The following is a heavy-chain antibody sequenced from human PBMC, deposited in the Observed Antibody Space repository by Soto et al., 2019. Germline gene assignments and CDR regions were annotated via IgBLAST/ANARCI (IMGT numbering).Heavy chain of an antibody. D-gene: IGHD3-10*01. CDR2: ISGSGGST. J-gene: IGHJ4*02. CDR1: GFTFTSYA. Sequence: EVQLLESGGGLVQPGGSLRLSCAASGFTFTSYAMSWVRQAPGKGLEWVSGISGSGGSTYYTDSVKGRFATSSDSSKNRVHLQMDSLRVEDTAVYYCARGKYDSGSYSAPLDYWGQGTLVTVSS. V-gene: IGHV3-23*01. CDR3: ARGKYDSGSYSAPLDY.